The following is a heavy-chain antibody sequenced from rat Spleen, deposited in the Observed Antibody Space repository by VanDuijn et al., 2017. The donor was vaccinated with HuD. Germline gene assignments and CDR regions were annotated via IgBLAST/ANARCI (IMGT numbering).Heavy chain of an antibody. D-gene: IGHD1-9*01. CDR1: GFTFSNYD. CDR3: ARHRDGYNNFDY. V-gene: IGHV5-25*01. CDR2: ISPSGGST. J-gene: IGHJ2*01. Sequence: EVQLVESGGGLVQPGRSLKLSCAASGFTFSNYDMAWVRQAPTKGLEWVASISPSGGSTYYRDSVKGRFTVSRDNAKSTLYLQMDSLRSEDTATYYCARHRDGYNNFDYWGQGVMVTVSS.